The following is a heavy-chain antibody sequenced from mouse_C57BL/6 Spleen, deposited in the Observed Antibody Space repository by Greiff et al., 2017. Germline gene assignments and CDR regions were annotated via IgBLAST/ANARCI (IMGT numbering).Heavy chain of an antibody. CDR2: LRLKSDTYAT. V-gene: IGHV6-3*01. J-gene: IGHJ4*01. Sequence: EVKLEESGGGLVQPGGSMKLSCVASGFTFSNYWMNWVRQSPEKGLEWVAQLRLKSDTYATPYAESVQGRFTISRDDSKSSVYRQRNNLRAEDKGMYYSTGIYDEYEGEARDEWGQGTGGTGSS. D-gene: IGHD2-4*01. CDR1: GFTFSNYW. CDR3: TGIYDEYEGEARDE.